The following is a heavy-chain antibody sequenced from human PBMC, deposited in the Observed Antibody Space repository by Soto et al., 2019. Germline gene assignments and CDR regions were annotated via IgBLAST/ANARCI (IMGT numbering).Heavy chain of an antibody. CDR1: GFTFSSYG. V-gene: IGHV3-33*01. D-gene: IGHD3-10*01. J-gene: IGHJ6*02. CDR2: IWYDGSNK. CDR3: ASTYGSGTEVGMDV. Sequence: GGSLRLSRAASGFTFSSYGMHWVRQAPGKGLEWVAVIWYDGSNKYYADSVKGRFTISRDNSKNTLYLQMNSLRAEDTAVYYCASTYGSGTEVGMDVWGQGTTVTVSS.